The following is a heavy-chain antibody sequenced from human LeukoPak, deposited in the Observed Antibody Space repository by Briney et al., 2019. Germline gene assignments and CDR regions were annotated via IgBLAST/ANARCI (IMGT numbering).Heavy chain of an antibody. Sequence: TGGSLRLTCAATGLTVSNNYMSWVRQAPGKGLEWVSVFYNGINTYYADSVKGRFTTSRDNSKNTLYLQMNSLRVEDTAVYFCARVGGGNTYGFGDYWGRGTLVTVSS. CDR2: FYNGINT. CDR1: GLTVSNNY. D-gene: IGHD5-18*01. CDR3: ARVGGGNTYGFGDY. V-gene: IGHV3-66*01. J-gene: IGHJ4*02.